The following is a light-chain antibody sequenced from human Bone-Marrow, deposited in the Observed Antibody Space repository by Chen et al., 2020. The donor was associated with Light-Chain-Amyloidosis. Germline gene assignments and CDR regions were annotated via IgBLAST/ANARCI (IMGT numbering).Light chain of an antibody. J-gene: IGLJ1*01. CDR3: SSYTITNTLV. CDR2: EVT. V-gene: IGLV2-14*01. Sequence: SALTQPASVSGSPGQTITISRNGTSSDVGGDNHVSWYQQHPDKAPKLMIYEVTNRPSWVPDRFSGSKSDNTASLTISGLQTEDEADYFCSSYTITNTLVFGSGTRVTVL. CDR1: SSDVGGDNH.